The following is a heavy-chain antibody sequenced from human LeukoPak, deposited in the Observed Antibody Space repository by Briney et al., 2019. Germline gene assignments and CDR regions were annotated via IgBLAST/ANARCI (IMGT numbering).Heavy chain of an antibody. CDR3: ARYDFWSGSRPFDY. J-gene: IGHJ4*02. D-gene: IGHD3-3*01. CDR1: GYTFTSYG. Sequence: GASVKVSCKASGYTFTSYGISWVRQAPGQGLDWMGWISAYNGNTNYAQKLQGRVTMTTDTSTSTAYMELRSLRSDDTAVYYCARYDFWSGSRPFDYWGQGTLVTVSS. CDR2: ISAYNGNT. V-gene: IGHV1-18*01.